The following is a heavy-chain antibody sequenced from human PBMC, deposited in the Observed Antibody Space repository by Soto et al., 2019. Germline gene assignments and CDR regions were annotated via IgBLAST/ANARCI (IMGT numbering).Heavy chain of an antibody. V-gene: IGHV1-2*04. Sequence: ASVKVSCKASGYTFTGYYMHWVRQAPGQGLEWMGWIYPNSGGTNYAQKFQGWVTMTRDTSISTAYMELSRLRSDDTAVYYCAREERGSGSYYNIYYYYGMDVWGQGTTVTVSS. CDR3: AREERGSGSYYNIYYYYGMDV. D-gene: IGHD3-10*01. CDR2: IYPNSGGT. CDR1: GYTFTGYY. J-gene: IGHJ6*02.